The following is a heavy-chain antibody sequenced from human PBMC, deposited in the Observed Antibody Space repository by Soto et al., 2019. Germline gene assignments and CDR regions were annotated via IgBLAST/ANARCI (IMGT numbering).Heavy chain of an antibody. J-gene: IGHJ5*02. Sequence: PSETLSLTCTVSGGSISSGGYYWSWIRQHPGKGLEWIGYIYYSGSTYYNPSLKSRVTISVDTSKNQFSLKLSSVTADDSALYYCAKKVLPYGGNCFDPWGQGTLVTVSS. V-gene: IGHV4-31*03. CDR3: AKKVLPYGGNCFDP. CDR1: GGSISSGGYY. CDR2: IYYSGST. D-gene: IGHD3-16*01.